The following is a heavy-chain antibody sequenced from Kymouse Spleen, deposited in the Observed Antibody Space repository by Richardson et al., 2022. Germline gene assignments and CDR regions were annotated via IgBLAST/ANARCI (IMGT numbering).Heavy chain of an antibody. J-gene: IGHJ6*02. D-gene: IGHD2-15*01. V-gene: IGHV4-31*03. CDR3: ARDGYCSGGSCYSWYYYYGMDV. CDR1: GGSISSGGYY. CDR2: IYYSGST. Sequence: QVQLQESGPGLVKPSQTLSLTCTVSGGSISSGGYYWSWIRQHPGKGLEWIGYIYYSGSTYYNPSLKSRVTISVDTSKNQFSLKLSSVTAADTAVYYCARDGYCSGGSCYSWYYYYGMDVWGQGTTVTVSS.